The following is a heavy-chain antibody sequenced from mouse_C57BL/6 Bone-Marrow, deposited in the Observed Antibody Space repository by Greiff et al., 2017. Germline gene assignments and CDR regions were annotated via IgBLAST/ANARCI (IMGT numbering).Heavy chain of an antibody. Sequence: QVQLQQPGAELVKPGASVKMSCKASGYTFTSYWITWVKQRPGQGLEWIGDIYPGSGSTNYNEKFKSKATLTVDTSSSTAYMQLSSLTSEDSAVYYCARSYGSSYRWYCDVWGTGTTVTVSS. V-gene: IGHV1-55*01. CDR2: IYPGSGST. CDR1: GYTFTSYW. CDR3: ARSYGSSYRWYCDV. D-gene: IGHD1-1*01. J-gene: IGHJ1*03.